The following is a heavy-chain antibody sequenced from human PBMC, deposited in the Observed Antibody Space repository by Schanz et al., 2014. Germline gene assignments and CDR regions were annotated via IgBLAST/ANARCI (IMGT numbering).Heavy chain of an antibody. D-gene: IGHD5-12*01. CDR1: GYTFTSYG. CDR3: ARGIGGYGANNYFDY. V-gene: IGHV1-18*01. J-gene: IGHJ4*02. Sequence: QVQLVQSGAEVKKPGASVKVSCKASGYTFTSYGISWVRQAPGQGLEWMGWISAYNGNTKYPQKLQGRVIMTTDTSTSTAYMELRSLRSDDTAVYYCARGIGGYGANNYFDYWGQGTLXTVSS. CDR2: ISAYNGNT.